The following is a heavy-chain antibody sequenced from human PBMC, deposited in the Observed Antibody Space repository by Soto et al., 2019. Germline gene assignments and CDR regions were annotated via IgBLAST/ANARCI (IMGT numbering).Heavy chain of an antibody. CDR3: ARPFESSGRFDY. Sequence: GESLKISCNGSGYSFTSYFVGWVRQMPGKGLEWMGIIYPDDSDTRYSPSFQGQVTISADKSIRTAYLQWSSLKASDTAMYYCARPFESSGRFDYWGQGTPVTVSS. V-gene: IGHV5-51*01. D-gene: IGHD6-19*01. CDR2: IYPDDSDT. J-gene: IGHJ4*02. CDR1: GYSFTSYF.